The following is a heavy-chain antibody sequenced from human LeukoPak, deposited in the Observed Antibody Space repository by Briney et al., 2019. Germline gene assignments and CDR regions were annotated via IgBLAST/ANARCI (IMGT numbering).Heavy chain of an antibody. CDR3: AKACTTAARQPFDS. Sequence: PGGSLRLSCAASGFAFSSYSMSWVRQAPGKGLEWISVISGTGDVTVYADSVKGRFTISRDNSKDTLDLQMTSLRAEDTAIYHCAKACTTAARQPFDSWGQGTLVTVSS. D-gene: IGHD6-6*01. V-gene: IGHV3-23*01. J-gene: IGHJ4*02. CDR1: GFAFSSYS. CDR2: ISGTGDVT.